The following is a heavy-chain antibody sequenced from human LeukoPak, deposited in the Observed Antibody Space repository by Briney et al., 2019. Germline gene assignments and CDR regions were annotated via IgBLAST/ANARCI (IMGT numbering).Heavy chain of an antibody. D-gene: IGHD1-26*01. V-gene: IGHV4-30-4*08. J-gene: IGHJ3*02. Sequence: PSETLSLTCTVSGGSISSSSYYWSWIRQPPGKGLEWIGYIYYSGSTYYNPSLKSRVTISVDTSKNQFSLKLSSVTAADTAVYYCASDSGINTLDAFDIWGQGTMVTVSS. CDR2: IYYSGST. CDR1: GGSISSSSYY. CDR3: ASDSGINTLDAFDI.